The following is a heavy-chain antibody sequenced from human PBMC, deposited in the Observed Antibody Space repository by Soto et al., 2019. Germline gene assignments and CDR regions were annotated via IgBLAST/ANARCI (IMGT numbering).Heavy chain of an antibody. J-gene: IGHJ4*02. CDR2: ISPSGGNT. CDR3: ARHDMYGSGSRDY. V-gene: IGHV1-46*01. CDR1: GGTFGNYA. Sequence: ASVQVSCKASGGTFGNYAINWLRQAPGQGLQWMGDISPSGGNTSYEQTFQGRVSMTRDTSTSTVYMELSSLRSEDTAVYYCARHDMYGSGSRDYWGQGTLVTVSS. D-gene: IGHD3-10*01.